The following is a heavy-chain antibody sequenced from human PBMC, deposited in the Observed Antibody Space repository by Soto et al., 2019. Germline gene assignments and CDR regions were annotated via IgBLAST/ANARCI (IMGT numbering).Heavy chain of an antibody. CDR1: GFSFSRYG. D-gene: IGHD3-10*01. J-gene: IGHJ3*01. CDR3: SKAMIGSYYSDAFDV. V-gene: IGHV3-30*18. CDR2: ISYDESTT. Sequence: QVQLVESGGGVVQPGRSLRLSCAASGFSFSRYGMHWVRQAPGKGLEWVAVISYDESTTFYADSVKGRFTISRDNSKNTLFLQMNSLRPEDTAVYYCSKAMIGSYYSDAFDVWGQGTMVTVSS.